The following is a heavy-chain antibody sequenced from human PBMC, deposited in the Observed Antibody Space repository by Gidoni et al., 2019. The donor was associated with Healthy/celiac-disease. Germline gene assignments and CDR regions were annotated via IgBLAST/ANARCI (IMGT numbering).Heavy chain of an antibody. Sequence: QLQLQESGPGLVKPSETLSLTCTVSGGSISSSSYYWGWIRQPPGKGLEWIGSIYYSGSTYYNPSLKSRVTISVDTSKNQFSLKLSSVTAADTAVYYCARLYPGYSSSEDVVYWGQGTLVTVSS. J-gene: IGHJ4*02. CDR3: ARLYPGYSSSEDVVY. CDR2: IYYSGST. D-gene: IGHD6-6*01. V-gene: IGHV4-39*01. CDR1: GGSISSSSYY.